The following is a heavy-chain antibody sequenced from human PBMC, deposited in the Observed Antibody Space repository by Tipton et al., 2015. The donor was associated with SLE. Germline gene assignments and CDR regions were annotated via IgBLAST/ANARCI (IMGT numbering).Heavy chain of an antibody. V-gene: IGHV4-59*11. CDR3: GKNGGPATFAI. CDR1: GGSITSHY. J-gene: IGHJ3*02. CDR2: FYDSGGT. D-gene: IGHD1-1*01. Sequence: TLSLTCTVSGGSITSHYWSWLRQPPGKGLVWIGFFYDSGGTSYNPSLESRVTISLDTSKNQFFLKLSSVTASDTAVYYCGKNGGPATFAIWGQGTMVTVSS.